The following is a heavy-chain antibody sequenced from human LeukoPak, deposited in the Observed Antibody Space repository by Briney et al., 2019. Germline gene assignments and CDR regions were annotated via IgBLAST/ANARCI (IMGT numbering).Heavy chain of an antibody. CDR2: INPNSGGT. CDR3: ARDQAYYYDSSGYYGGFDY. CDR1: GYTFTGYY. J-gene: IGHJ4*02. V-gene: IGHV1-2*02. Sequence: SVKVSCKASGYTFTGYYMHWVRQAPGQGLEWMGWINPNSGGTNYAQKFQGRVTMTRDTSISTAYMELSRLRSDDTAVYYCARDQAYYYDSSGYYGGFDYWGQGTLVTVSS. D-gene: IGHD3-22*01.